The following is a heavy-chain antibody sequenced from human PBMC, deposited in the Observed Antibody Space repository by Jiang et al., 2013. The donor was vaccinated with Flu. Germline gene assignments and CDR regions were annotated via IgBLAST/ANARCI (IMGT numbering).Heavy chain of an antibody. V-gene: IGHV1-8*01. CDR2: MNPNSGNT. Sequence: MGWMNPNSGNTGYAQKFQGRVTMTRNTSISTAYMELSSLRSEDTAVYYCASAPGEVLLVVRGVTTGGQGTLVTVSS. CDR3: ASAPGEVLLVVRGVTT. D-gene: IGHD3-10*01. J-gene: IGHJ4*02.